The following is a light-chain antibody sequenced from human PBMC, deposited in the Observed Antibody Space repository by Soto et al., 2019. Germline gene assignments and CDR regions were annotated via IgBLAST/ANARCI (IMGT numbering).Light chain of an antibody. Sequence: DIQITQSPSTLSSSVAERVTITCRASQDIGTWLAWYQQKPEKAPKVLIYRASHLESGVPSRFSASGSGTEFSLTINSLQADDFATYYCQQYHIYSWTFGQGTKVDIK. CDR2: RAS. CDR1: QDIGTW. V-gene: IGKV1-5*03. J-gene: IGKJ1*01. CDR3: QQYHIYSWT.